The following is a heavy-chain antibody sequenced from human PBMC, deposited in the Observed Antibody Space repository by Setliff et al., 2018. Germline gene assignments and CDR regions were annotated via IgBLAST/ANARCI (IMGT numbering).Heavy chain of an antibody. CDR3: ARGGMAAAGRKGVFEY. V-gene: IGHV1-2*06. J-gene: IGHJ4*02. CDR1: GYIFTDYY. Sequence: ASVKVSCKASGYIFTDYYMHWVRQAPGQELGWMGRINPNSGGTNYAQKFQGRVTMTRDTSISTAYTELSSLRSEDTATYYCARGGMAAAGRKGVFEYWGQGTVVTVSS. D-gene: IGHD6-13*01. CDR2: INPNSGGT.